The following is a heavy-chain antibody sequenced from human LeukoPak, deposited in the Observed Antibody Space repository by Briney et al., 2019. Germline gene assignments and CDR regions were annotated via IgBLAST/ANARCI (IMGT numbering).Heavy chain of an antibody. CDR1: GFTFSSYA. J-gene: IGHJ3*02. CDR2: ISGSGGST. Sequence: PGGSLRLPCAASGFTFSSYAMSWVRQAPGKGLEWVSAISGSGGSTYYADSVKGRFTISRDNSKNSLFLQMNSLRAEDTAVYYCARVSGTTGGAFDIWGQGTMVIVSS. CDR3: ARVSGTTGGAFDI. D-gene: IGHD1-7*01. V-gene: IGHV3-23*01.